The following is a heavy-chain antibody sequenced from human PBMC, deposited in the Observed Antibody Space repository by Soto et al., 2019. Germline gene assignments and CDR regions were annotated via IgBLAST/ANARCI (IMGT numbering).Heavy chain of an antibody. CDR2: IKGDESAT. D-gene: IGHD3-16*01. CDR3: ARGGLGAYWFAP. CDR1: GFTFSTYW. J-gene: IGHJ5*02. V-gene: IGHV3-74*01. Sequence: EVQLVESGGGLVQAGASLRLSCAASGFTFSTYWMHWVRQAPGKGLMWLSRIKGDESATNYADSVEGRLTISRDNAKNTGYLQVNSLRVEDTAVYYCARGGLGAYWFAPWGQGTLVTVSS.